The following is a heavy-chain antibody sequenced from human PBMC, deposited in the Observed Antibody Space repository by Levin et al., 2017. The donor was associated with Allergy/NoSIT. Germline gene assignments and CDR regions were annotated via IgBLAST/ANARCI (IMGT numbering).Heavy chain of an antibody. CDR2: TSGSGGTT. Sequence: TGESLKISCAASGFTFSSYAMRWVRQAPGKGLEWVSATSGSGGTTHYADSVKGRFTVSRDNSRNTLFLQMNDLRAEDTAVYYCAKEGGRAEAASGGFGYYYYGLGVWGQGTTVTVSS. D-gene: IGHD6-13*01. J-gene: IGHJ6*02. CDR1: GFTFSSYA. V-gene: IGHV3-23*01. CDR3: AKEGGRAEAASGGFGYYYYGLGV.